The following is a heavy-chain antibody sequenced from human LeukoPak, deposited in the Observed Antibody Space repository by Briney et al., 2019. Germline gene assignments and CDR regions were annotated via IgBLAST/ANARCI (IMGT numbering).Heavy chain of an antibody. CDR1: GGTFSSYA. J-gene: IGHJ4*02. V-gene: IGHV1-69*04. D-gene: IGHD2-15*01. CDR2: IIPVLGIA. Sequence: ASVKVSCKASGGTFSSYAISWVRQAPGQGLEWMGRIIPVLGIANYAQKFQGRVTITADKSTSTAYMELSSLRSEDTAVYYCAREYCSGGSCYLPDYWGQGTLVTVSS. CDR3: AREYCSGGSCYLPDY.